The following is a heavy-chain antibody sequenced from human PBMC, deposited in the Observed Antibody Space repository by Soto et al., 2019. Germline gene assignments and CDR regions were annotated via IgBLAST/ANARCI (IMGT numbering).Heavy chain of an antibody. CDR2: ISGSGGST. CDR3: ARSRHYDILTGTYYFDY. J-gene: IGHJ4*02. CDR1: GFTFSSYA. D-gene: IGHD3-9*01. Sequence: EVQRLESGGGLVQPGGSLRLSCAASGFTFSSYAMSWVRQAQGKGLEWVSAISGSGGSTYYADSVKGRFTISRDNSTNTLYLQMNSLRAEDTAVYYCARSRHYDILTGTYYFDYWGQGTLVTVSS. V-gene: IGHV3-23*01.